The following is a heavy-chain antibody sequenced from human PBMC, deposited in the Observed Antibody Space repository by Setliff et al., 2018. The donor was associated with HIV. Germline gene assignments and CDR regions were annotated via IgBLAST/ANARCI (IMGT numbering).Heavy chain of an antibody. V-gene: IGHV3-23*03. Sequence: PGGSLRLSCAASGFTFSSFAMTWVRQAPGKGLEWVSIIYTDDSNTYYAESVKGRFTISRDNSKNTLYLQMNSLRAEDTAVYYCAKHFLLWSNAFRIWGQGTMVTVSS. CDR3: AKHFLLWSNAFRI. J-gene: IGHJ3*02. CDR2: IYTDDSNT. CDR1: GFTFSSFA. D-gene: IGHD2-21*01.